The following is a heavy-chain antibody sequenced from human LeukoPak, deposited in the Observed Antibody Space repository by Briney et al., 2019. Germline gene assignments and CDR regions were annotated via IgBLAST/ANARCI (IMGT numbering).Heavy chain of an antibody. V-gene: IGHV4-61*08. D-gene: IGHD3-9*01. J-gene: IGHJ4*02. CDR3: ARTNYDILTGWAYDY. CDR1: GGSISSGDYY. Sequence: PSETLSLTCTVSGGSISSGDYYWSWIRQPPGKGLEWIGYIYYSGGTNYNPSLKSRVTILVDTSKNQLSLKLSSVTAADTAVYYCARTNYDILTGWAYDYWDQGTLVTVSS. CDR2: IYYSGGT.